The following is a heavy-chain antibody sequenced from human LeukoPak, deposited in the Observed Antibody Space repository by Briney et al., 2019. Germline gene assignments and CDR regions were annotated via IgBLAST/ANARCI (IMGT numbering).Heavy chain of an antibody. V-gene: IGHV4-34*01. CDR1: GGSFSGYY. J-gene: IGHJ5*02. CDR3: ASASSGYDYVDWFDP. D-gene: IGHD5-12*01. Sequence: TSETLSLTCAVYGGSFSGYYWSWIRQPPGKGLEWIGEINHSGSTNYNPSLKSRVTISADTSKNQFSLKLSSVTAADTAVYYCASASSGYDYVDWFDPWGQGTLVTVSS. CDR2: INHSGST.